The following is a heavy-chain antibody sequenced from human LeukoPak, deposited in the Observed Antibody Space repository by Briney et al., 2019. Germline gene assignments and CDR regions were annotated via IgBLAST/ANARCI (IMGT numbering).Heavy chain of an antibody. J-gene: IGHJ5*02. Sequence: SETLSLTCTVSGGSISSSSFYWGWIRQPPGQGLEWIGSIYYSGKTYYNPSLKSRVTTSVDTSKNQFSLRLTSVTAADTAVYYCARRAGGLYHYGSGSYPIPGENWFDPWGQGTLVTVSS. V-gene: IGHV4-39*01. CDR2: IYYSGKT. D-gene: IGHD3-10*01. CDR1: GGSISSSSFY. CDR3: ARRAGGLYHYGSGSYPIPGENWFDP.